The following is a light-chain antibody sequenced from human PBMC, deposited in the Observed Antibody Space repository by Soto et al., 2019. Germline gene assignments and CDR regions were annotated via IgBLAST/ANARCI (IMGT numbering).Light chain of an antibody. CDR1: SSNIGAGYD. J-gene: IGLJ3*02. CDR2: TNS. CDR3: QSYDSSLSALV. Sequence: QSVLTQPPSVSGAPGQGVTISCAGTSSNIGAGYDVHWYKQVPGTAPKLLIYTNSNRPSGVPDRFSGSKSGTSASLAITGLQAADEADYYCQSYDSSLSALVFGGGTKLTVL. V-gene: IGLV1-40*01.